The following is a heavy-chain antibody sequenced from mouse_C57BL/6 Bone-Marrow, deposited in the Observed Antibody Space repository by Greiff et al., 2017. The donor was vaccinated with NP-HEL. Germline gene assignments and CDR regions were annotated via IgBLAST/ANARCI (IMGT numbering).Heavy chain of an antibody. CDR2: ISDGGSYT. CDR1: GFTFSSYA. Sequence: EVKLVESGGGLVKPGGSLKLSCAASGFTFSSYAMSWVRQTPEKRLEWVATISDGGSYTYYPDNVKGRFTISRDNAKNNLYLQMSHLKSEDTAMYDCARVGYGGFAYGGQGTRVTVSA. CDR3: ARVGYGGFAY. D-gene: IGHD2-2*01. J-gene: IGHJ3*01. V-gene: IGHV5-4*03.